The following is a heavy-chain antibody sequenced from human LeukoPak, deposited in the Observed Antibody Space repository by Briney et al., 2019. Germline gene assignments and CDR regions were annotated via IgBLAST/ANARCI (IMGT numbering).Heavy chain of an antibody. CDR1: GDSISSSNSY. CDR2: IYYSGNT. J-gene: IGHJ4*02. D-gene: IGHD3/OR15-3a*01. V-gene: IGHV4-39*01. Sequence: SETLSLPFLVSGDSISSSNSYWGWIRPPPGKGLEWIGSIYYSGNTYYNASLKSRVSISVDTSKNHFSLRLTSVTAADTAVYYCARQTGSGLFILPGGQGTLVTVSS. CDR3: ARQTGSGLFILP.